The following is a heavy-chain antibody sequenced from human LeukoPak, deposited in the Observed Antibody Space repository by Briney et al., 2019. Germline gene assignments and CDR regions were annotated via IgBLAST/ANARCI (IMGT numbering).Heavy chain of an antibody. CDR1: GYSFTSYW. D-gene: IGHD2-8*01. J-gene: IGHJ6*03. CDR2: IYPDDSDT. Sequence: GESLKISCKGSGYSFTSYWIGWVRQMRGKGLEWMGIIYPDDSDTRYSPSFEGQVIISVDKSISTAYLQWSSLKASDTATYYCARHGHCTNGVCYSNYYYYMDVWGKGTTVTVSS. CDR3: ARHGHCTNGVCYSNYYYYMDV. V-gene: IGHV5-51*01.